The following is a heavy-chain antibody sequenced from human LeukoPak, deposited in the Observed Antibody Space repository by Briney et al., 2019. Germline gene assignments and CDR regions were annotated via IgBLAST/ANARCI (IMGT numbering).Heavy chain of an antibody. CDR1: GYTFTDYY. Sequence: ASVKVSCKASGYTFTDYYMHWVRQAPGQGLEWMGWINPNIGSTNYAQKFQGRVTMTRDTSSSTAYMELSRLRSDDTAVYYCVRDGYCSGGSCYFFSPYWGQGTLVTVSS. V-gene: IGHV1-2*02. CDR3: VRDGYCSGGSCYFFSPY. J-gene: IGHJ4*02. D-gene: IGHD2-15*01. CDR2: INPNIGST.